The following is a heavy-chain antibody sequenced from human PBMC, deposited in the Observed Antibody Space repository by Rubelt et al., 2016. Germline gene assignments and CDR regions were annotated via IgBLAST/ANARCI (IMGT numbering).Heavy chain of an antibody. CDR3: AGGNYDFYGMDV. D-gene: IGHD3-3*01. J-gene: IGHJ6*02. CDR2: INDSGNT. V-gene: IGHV4-34*02. Sequence: QVPLQQWGAGLLKPSETLSLTCAVYGGSFSGHYWSWIRQPPGKGLEWLGEINDSGNTNYNPSLESRVTLSVDTSKNQFSLKVDSVTAADTAVYYCAGGNYDFYGMDVWGQGTTVTVSS. CDR1: GGSFSGHY.